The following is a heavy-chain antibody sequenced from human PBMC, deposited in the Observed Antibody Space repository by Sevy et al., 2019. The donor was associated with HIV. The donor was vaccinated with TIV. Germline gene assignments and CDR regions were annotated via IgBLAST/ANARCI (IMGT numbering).Heavy chain of an antibody. CDR1: GASISSSSYY. V-gene: IGHV4-39*01. J-gene: IGHJ5*02. CDR2: VYYSGIS. D-gene: IGHD6-6*01. Sequence: SETLSLICTVSGASISSSSYYWGWIRQPPGKGLEWIGSVYYSGISFYTPSLKSRVTISIDTSKNRFSLKLSSVTAADTAVYYCTRRLSGSSSGRWFDPWGQGTLVTVSS. CDR3: TRRLSGSSSGRWFDP.